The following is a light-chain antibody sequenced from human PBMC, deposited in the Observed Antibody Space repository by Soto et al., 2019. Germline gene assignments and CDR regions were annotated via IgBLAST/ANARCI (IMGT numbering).Light chain of an antibody. CDR3: QQYHISPYT. V-gene: IGKV1-39*01. CDR1: QSISTS. Sequence: DIQMTQSPSSLSANVGDRVTITCRASQSISTSLNWYQQKPGMAPKLLIYATSNLQSGVPSRFSGTRSGAECTLTISSLQPSDFATYFCQQYHISPYTFGQETKVEIK. CDR2: ATS. J-gene: IGKJ2*01.